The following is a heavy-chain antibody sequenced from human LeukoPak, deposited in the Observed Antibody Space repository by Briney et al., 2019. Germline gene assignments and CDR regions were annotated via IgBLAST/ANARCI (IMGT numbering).Heavy chain of an antibody. D-gene: IGHD6-6*01. CDR1: GYTFTTYG. CDR3: ARDGVKLAARPINYFDY. J-gene: IGHJ4*02. CDR2: ISAYNGNT. Sequence: ASVKVSCKASGYTFTTYGISWVRQAPGQGLEWMVWISAYNGNTNYAQKFQGRVTMTRDMSTSTVYMELSSLRSEDTAVYYCARDGVKLAARPINYFDYWGQGTLVTVSS. V-gene: IGHV1-18*01.